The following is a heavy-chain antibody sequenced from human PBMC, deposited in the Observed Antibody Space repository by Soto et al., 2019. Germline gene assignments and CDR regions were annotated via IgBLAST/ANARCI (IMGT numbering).Heavy chain of an antibody. CDR3: TTNWFDP. D-gene: IGHD1-1*01. J-gene: IGHJ5*02. Sequence: EVQLVESGGGLVQPGGSLRLSCAVSGFAFSSNWMHWVRQTPGKGLVWLSHINGDGSSTNYADSVKGRFTISRDNAKNTLYLQMNRLRAEETAVYYCTTNWFDPWGQGTLVTVSS. CDR2: INGDGSST. CDR1: GFAFSSNW. V-gene: IGHV3-74*01.